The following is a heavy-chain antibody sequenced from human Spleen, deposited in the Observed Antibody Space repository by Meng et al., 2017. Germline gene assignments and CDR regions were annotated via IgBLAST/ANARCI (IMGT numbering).Heavy chain of an antibody. CDR2: IYYSGST. D-gene: IGHD5-24*01. V-gene: IGHV4-39*07. J-gene: IGHJ6*02. CDR1: GGSISSSSYY. Sequence: GSLRLSCTVSGGSISSSSYYWGWIRQPPGKGLEWIGSIYYSGSTYYNPSLKSRVTISVDTSKNQFSLKLSSVTAADTAVYYCARGKLPDYYYYYGMDVWGQGTTVTVSS. CDR3: ARGKLPDYYYYYGMDV.